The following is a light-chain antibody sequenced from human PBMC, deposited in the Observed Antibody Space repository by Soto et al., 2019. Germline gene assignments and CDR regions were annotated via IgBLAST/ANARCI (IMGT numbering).Light chain of an antibody. V-gene: IGLV2-14*01. CDR2: EVS. CDR1: SSDVGGYNY. CDR3: AAWDDSLNAVL. Sequence: QSALTQPASVSGSPGQSITISCTGTSSDVGGYNYVSWYQQHPGKAPKLMIYEVSNRPSGVSNRFSGSKSGNTASLTISGLRSEDEGDYYCAAWDDSLNAVLFGGGTKLTVL. J-gene: IGLJ3*02.